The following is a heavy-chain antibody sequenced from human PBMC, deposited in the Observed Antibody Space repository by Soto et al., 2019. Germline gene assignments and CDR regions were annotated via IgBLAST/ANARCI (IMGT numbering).Heavy chain of an antibody. V-gene: IGHV4-59*08. J-gene: IGHJ5*01. CDR3: VRLIGNSWLDS. Sequence: SSETLSLTCTVSGGSITNYYWSWIRQPPGKGLEWIANIYSSGNTNYNPSLQSRVTISVDTSNNQLSLQLNSVTPDDTAVYYCVRLIGNSWLDSWGQGTLVTVSS. CDR1: GGSITNYY. CDR2: IYSSGNT.